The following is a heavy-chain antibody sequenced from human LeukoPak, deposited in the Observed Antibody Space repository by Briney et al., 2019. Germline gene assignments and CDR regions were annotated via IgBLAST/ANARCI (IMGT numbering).Heavy chain of an antibody. J-gene: IGHJ4*02. Sequence: SVKVSCKASGFTFTSSAMQWVRQARGQRLEWIGWIVVGSGNTNYAQKFQERVTITRDMSTSTAYMELTSLRSEDTAVYHCAADLSYYDSSGSGDYWGQGTLVTVSS. CDR3: AADLSYYDSSGSGDY. CDR1: GFTFTSSA. V-gene: IGHV1-58*02. CDR2: IVVGSGNT. D-gene: IGHD3-22*01.